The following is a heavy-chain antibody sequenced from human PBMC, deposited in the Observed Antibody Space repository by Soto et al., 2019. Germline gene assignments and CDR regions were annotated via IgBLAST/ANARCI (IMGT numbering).Heavy chain of an antibody. D-gene: IGHD1-1*01. CDR1: GFTFSSYG. V-gene: IGHV3-30*18. J-gene: IGHJ5*02. CDR2: ISYDGSNK. Sequence: GGSLRLSCAASGFTFSSYGMHWVRQAPGKGLEWVAVISYDGSNKYYADSVKGRFTISRDNSKNTLYLQMNSLRAEDTAVYYCEKKNFELDLGAWFAPGGKEPLVPVP. CDR3: EKKNFELDLGAWFAP.